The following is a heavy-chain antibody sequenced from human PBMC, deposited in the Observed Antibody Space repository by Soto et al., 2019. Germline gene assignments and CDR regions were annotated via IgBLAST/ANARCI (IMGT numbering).Heavy chain of an antibody. CDR2: TSYDGSDK. J-gene: IGHJ1*01. CDR1: SFTFRSYV. CDR3: ARWGTTAGLDV. D-gene: IGHD3-16*01. V-gene: IGHV3-33*05. Sequence: QVQLVESGGGVVQPGTSLRVSCVGSSFTFRSYVIHWVRQAPGKGLKWVALTSYDGSDKYYGDSVRGGFTISRDNSRKTGELQLHSLSLEDTAIFYCARWGTTAGLDVWGQVILVSVSS.